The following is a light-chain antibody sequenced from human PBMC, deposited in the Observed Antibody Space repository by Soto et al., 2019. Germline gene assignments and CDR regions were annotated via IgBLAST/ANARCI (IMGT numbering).Light chain of an antibody. Sequence: QSALTQPASVSGSPGQPITISCTGTSGAFGTYDVVSWYRHRPGKAPELLIYEVNKRHPGVSDRFSASKSGNTASLRISGLQAEDEGDYYCSSYAPLLFGGGTKLTVL. CDR1: SGAFGTYDV. CDR2: EVN. CDR3: SSYAPLL. J-gene: IGLJ2*01. V-gene: IGLV2-23*02.